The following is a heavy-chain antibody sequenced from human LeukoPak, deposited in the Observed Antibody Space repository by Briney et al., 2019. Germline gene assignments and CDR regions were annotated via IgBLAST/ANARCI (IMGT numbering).Heavy chain of an antibody. CDR3: TSPKNLDWERYFDL. CDR2: IRGKANKYAT. Sequence: GGSLRLSCAASGFTFSDSAMHWVRQASGKGLEWVGRIRGKANKYATAYATSVKGRFTISRDDSKNTAFLQMNSLKTEDTAIYYCTSPKNLDWERYFDLWGRGTLVTVSS. V-gene: IGHV3-73*01. D-gene: IGHD3/OR15-3a*01. J-gene: IGHJ2*01. CDR1: GFTFSDSA.